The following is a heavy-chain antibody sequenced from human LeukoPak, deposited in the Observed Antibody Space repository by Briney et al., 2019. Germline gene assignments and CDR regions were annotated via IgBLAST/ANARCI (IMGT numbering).Heavy chain of an antibody. J-gene: IGHJ4*02. Sequence: ASVKVSCKASGYTFTSYGISWVRQAPGQGLEWMGWISAYNGNTNYAQKLQGRVTMTTDTSTSTAYMELRSLRSDGTAVYYCARTYYDILTGYYPFGYWGQGTLVTVSS. CDR1: GYTFTSYG. D-gene: IGHD3-9*01. CDR3: ARTYYDILTGYYPFGY. V-gene: IGHV1-18*01. CDR2: ISAYNGNT.